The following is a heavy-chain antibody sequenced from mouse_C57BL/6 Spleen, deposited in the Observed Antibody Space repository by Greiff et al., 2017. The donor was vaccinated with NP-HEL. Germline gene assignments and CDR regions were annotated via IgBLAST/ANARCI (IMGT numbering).Heavy chain of an antibody. J-gene: IGHJ4*01. V-gene: IGHV2-6*03. D-gene: IGHD2-1*01. CDR3: ARGGKGYYYAMDY. CDR2: IWSDGST. Sequence: VKLVESGPGLVAPSQSLSITCTVSGFSLTSYGVHWVRQPPGKGLEWLVVIWSDGSTTYNSALKSRLSISKDNSKSQVFLKMNSLQTDDTAMYYCARGGKGYYYAMDYWGQGTSVTVSS. CDR1: GFSLTSYG.